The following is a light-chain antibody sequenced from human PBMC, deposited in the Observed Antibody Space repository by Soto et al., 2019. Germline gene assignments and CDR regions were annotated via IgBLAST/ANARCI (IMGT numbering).Light chain of an antibody. CDR1: QSVGIN. V-gene: IGKV3-15*01. Sequence: EVVMTQSPGTLSVSPGESATLSCRASQSVGINLAWYQQRPGQAPRLLIYGGSTKATGIPARFSGSWSGTVFTLTISSLQSEDFAVYYCQQSNDWPPLTFGGGTKVEIK. CDR3: QQSNDWPPLT. J-gene: IGKJ4*01. CDR2: GGS.